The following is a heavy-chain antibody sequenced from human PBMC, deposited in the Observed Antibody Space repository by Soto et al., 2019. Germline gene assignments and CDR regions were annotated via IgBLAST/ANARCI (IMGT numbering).Heavy chain of an antibody. CDR3: ARDRLIAVTGLLHY. CDR1: GYPFTSYG. V-gene: IGHV1-18*01. CDR2: ISAYNGKT. D-gene: IGHD6-19*01. Sequence: ASVKVSCKTSGYPFTSYGINWVRQAPGQGPEWMGWISAYNGKTSYTQKFQGRVTMTTDTSTSTAYMEVRSLRSDDTAVYYCARDRLIAVTGLLHYWGQGTLVTVSS. J-gene: IGHJ4*02.